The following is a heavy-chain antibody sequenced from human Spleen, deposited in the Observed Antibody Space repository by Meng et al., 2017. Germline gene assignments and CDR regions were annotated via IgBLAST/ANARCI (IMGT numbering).Heavy chain of an antibody. CDR2: INYSGTT. J-gene: IGHJ4*01. CDR1: GDSISSSNYY. D-gene: IGHD3-10*01. V-gene: IGHV4-39*01. Sequence: QLQLQESGPGLVRPSETLSLICTVSGDSISSSNYYWGWIRQPPGKGLEWIGSINYSGTTYYHSSLKSRVTISVDTSKMQFSLRLTSVTAADTAEYYCARRAVRGDIDYWGHGTLVTVSS. CDR3: ARRAVRGDIDY.